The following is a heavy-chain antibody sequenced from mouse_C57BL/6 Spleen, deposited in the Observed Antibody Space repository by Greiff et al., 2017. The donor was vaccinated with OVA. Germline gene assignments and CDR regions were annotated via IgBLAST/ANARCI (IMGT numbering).Heavy chain of an antibody. Sequence: EVMLVESGGGLVQPGGSMKLSCVASGFTFSNYWMNWVRQSPEKGLEWVAQIRLKSDNYATHYAESVKGRFTISRDDSKSSVYLQMNNVRAEDTGIYYCTDYAMDYWGQGTSVTVSS. V-gene: IGHV6-3*01. CDR2: IRLKSDNYAT. J-gene: IGHJ4*01. CDR1: GFTFSNYW. CDR3: TDYAMDY.